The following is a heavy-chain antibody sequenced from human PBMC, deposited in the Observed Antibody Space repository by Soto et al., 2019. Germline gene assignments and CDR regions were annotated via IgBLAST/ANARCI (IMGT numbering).Heavy chain of an antibody. Sequence: GGSLRLSCGASGLSVSDNYMGSVRRAPGRGLEWGSVMYAGGDTHYADSVKDRFTISRDNSENILYLQMNSLRDADTGVYFCVSRIPSWVFDYWGRGTLVTVSS. CDR3: VSRIPSWVFDY. D-gene: IGHD2-21*01. CDR1: GLSVSDNY. CDR2: MYAGGDT. J-gene: IGHJ4*01. V-gene: IGHV3-53*01.